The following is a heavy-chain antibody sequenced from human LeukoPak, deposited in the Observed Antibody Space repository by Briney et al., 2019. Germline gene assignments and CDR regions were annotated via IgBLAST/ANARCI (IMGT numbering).Heavy chain of an antibody. CDR1: GFTFSSYG. J-gene: IGHJ4*02. Sequence: GRSLRLSCAASGFTFSSYGVHWVRQAPGKGLEWVAVIWYDGSNKYYADSVKGRFTISRDNSKNTLYLQMNSLRAEDTAVYYCARGFRSSGWYLIDYWGQGTLVTVSS. D-gene: IGHD6-19*01. V-gene: IGHV3-33*01. CDR3: ARGFRSSGWYLIDY. CDR2: IWYDGSNK.